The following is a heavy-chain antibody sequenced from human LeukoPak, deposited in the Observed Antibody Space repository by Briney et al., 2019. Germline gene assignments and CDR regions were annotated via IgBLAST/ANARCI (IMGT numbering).Heavy chain of an antibody. Sequence: SETLSLTCTVSGGSISSSSYYWGWIRQPPGKGLEWIGSIYYSGSTYYNPSLKSRVTISVDTSKNQFSLKLSSVTAADTAVYYCARELLDMGDSTDPRDAFDIWGQGTMVTVSS. CDR3: ARELLDMGDSTDPRDAFDI. V-gene: IGHV4-39*07. J-gene: IGHJ3*02. CDR2: IYYSGST. D-gene: IGHD2-21*02. CDR1: GGSISSSSYY.